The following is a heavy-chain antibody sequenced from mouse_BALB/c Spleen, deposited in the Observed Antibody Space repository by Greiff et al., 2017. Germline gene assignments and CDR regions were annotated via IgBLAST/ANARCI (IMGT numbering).Heavy chain of an antibody. CDR2: ISYSGST. CDR3: ARGAGRGYYYAMDY. J-gene: IGHJ4*01. D-gene: IGHD3-1*01. CDR1: GYSITSYYA. Sequence: EVKLQESGPGLVKPSQSLSLTCTVTGYSITSYYAWNWIRQFPGNKLEWMGYISYSGSTSYHPSLKSRIPITRDTSKNQFFLQLNTVTTEDTATYYCARGAGRGYYYAMDYWGQGTSVTVSS. V-gene: IGHV3-2*02.